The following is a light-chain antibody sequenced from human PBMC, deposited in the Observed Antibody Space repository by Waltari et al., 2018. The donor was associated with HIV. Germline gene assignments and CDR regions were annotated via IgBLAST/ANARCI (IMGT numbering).Light chain of an antibody. Sequence: QSALTQPPSASGSPGQSVTISCTGTTNDIAASNYVSWYQQHPAKAPRLIISEVNKRPSGVPDRFSGSKSGNTAFLTVSGLQAEDEADYYCSSFADRDGFYVLFGGGTRLTVL. V-gene: IGLV2-8*01. J-gene: IGLJ2*01. CDR3: SSFADRDGFYVL. CDR2: EVN. CDR1: TNDIAASNY.